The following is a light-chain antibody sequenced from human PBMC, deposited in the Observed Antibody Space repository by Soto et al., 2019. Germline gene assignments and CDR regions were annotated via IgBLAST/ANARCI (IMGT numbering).Light chain of an antibody. CDR3: QQYDNLPIT. V-gene: IGKV1-5*01. CDR1: QSINSW. CDR2: DAS. Sequence: DIQMTQSPSTLSASVGDRVTMSFGASQSINSWLAWYQQKPGKAPKLLIYDASSLKSGVPSRFSGSGSGTEFTLTISSLQPDDIATYYCQQYDNLPITFGQGTRLEIK. J-gene: IGKJ5*01.